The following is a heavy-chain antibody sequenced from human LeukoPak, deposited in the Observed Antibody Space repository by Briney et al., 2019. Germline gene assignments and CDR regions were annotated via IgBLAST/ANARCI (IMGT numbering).Heavy chain of an antibody. CDR2: IYPGDSHT. V-gene: IGHV5-51*01. CDR3: ARCGTDSSGYHPTKFDY. CDR1: GYRFTSYW. J-gene: IGHJ4*02. Sequence: PGESLKISCMGSGYRFTSYWIGWVRRMPGKGMEWMGIIYPGDSHTRYSPSFQGQVTISADKSISTAYLQWSSLKASDTAMYYCARCGTDSSGYHPTKFDYWGQGTLVTVSS. D-gene: IGHD3-22*01.